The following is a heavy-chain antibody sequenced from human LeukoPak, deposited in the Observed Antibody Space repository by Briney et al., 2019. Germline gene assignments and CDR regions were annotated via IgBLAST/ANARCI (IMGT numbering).Heavy chain of an antibody. J-gene: IGHJ4*02. Sequence: ASVKVSCKASGYTFTSYGISWVRQAPGQGLEWMGWISAYNGNTNYAQKLQGRVTMTTDTSTSTAYMELRSLRSDDTAVYYCAGDHKRDSSGYKLIDYWGQGTLVTVSS. CDR2: ISAYNGNT. CDR3: AGDHKRDSSGYKLIDY. V-gene: IGHV1-18*01. CDR1: GYTFTSYG. D-gene: IGHD3-22*01.